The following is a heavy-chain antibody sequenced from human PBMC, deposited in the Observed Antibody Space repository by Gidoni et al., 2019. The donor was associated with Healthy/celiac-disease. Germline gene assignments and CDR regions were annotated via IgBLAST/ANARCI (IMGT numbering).Heavy chain of an antibody. CDR2: IWYDGSNK. CDR1: FSSYG. D-gene: IGHD2-21*02. J-gene: IGHJ6*02. V-gene: IGHV3-33*01. Sequence: FSSYGMHWVRQAPGKGLEWVAVIWYDGSNKYYADSVKGRFTISRDNSKNTLYLQMNSLRAEDTAVYYCARDGIAYCGGDCYSRYGMDVWGQGTTVTVSS. CDR3: ARDGIAYCGGDCYSRYGMDV.